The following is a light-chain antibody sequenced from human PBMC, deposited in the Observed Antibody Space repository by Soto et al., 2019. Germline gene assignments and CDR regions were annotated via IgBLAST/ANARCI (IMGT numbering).Light chain of an antibody. J-gene: IGLJ2*01. V-gene: IGLV1-44*01. CDR2: TPN. CDR3: AAWDDILNIVV. CDR1: RSNIGKNT. Sequence: QSVLTQPPSMSASPGQTITISCSGARSNIGKNTLNWFQQLPGTAPNLLISTPNHRPSGVRYRFSASKSGTSASLTISGLRSDDEADYYCAAWDDILNIVVFGGGTKLTVL.